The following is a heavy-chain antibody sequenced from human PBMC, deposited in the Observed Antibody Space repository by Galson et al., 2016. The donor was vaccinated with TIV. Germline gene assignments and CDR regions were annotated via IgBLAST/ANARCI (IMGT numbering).Heavy chain of an antibody. D-gene: IGHD3-10*01. CDR1: GFTFIGYY. CDR2: INANGGGT. J-gene: IGHJ5*02. CDR3: AREDSMVRGFKADP. V-gene: IGHV1-2*02. Sequence: SVKVSCKASGFTFIGYYIHWVRQAPGQGLEWMGGINANGGGTKYAQKFQGRVTMTRDTSISTVYMELTSLRSDDTAFYYCAREDSMVRGFKADPWGQGALVTVSS.